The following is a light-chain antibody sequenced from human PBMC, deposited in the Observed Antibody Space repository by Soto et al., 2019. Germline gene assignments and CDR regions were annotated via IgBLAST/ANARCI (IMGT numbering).Light chain of an antibody. CDR2: TDN. J-gene: IGLJ3*02. Sequence: QSVLTQPPSASGTPGQRVTISCSGSSSNIGSNIVNWYQHLPGTAPKLLIYTDNQRPSEVPDRFSGSKSDTSASLAISGLQSEDEADYYRAAWDDNLNGWLFGGGTKLTVL. V-gene: IGLV1-44*01. CDR1: SSNIGSNI. CDR3: AAWDDNLNGWL.